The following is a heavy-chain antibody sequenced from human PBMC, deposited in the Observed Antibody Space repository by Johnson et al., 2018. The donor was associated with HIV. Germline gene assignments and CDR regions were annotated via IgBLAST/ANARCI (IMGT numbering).Heavy chain of an antibody. CDR1: GFTFSRYW. D-gene: IGHD2-21*01. CDR2: IRQDGSEK. CDR3: AGDRDRNGDSDAFDI. V-gene: IGHV3-7*05. J-gene: IGHJ3*02. Sequence: VQLVESGGGLVQPGGSLRLSCAASGFTFSRYWMPWVRQAPGKGLEWVANIRQDGSEKCYVDSVKGRFTISSDNAKNSLYLQMNSLRAEDTAVYYCAGDRDRNGDSDAFDIWGQGTMVTVSS.